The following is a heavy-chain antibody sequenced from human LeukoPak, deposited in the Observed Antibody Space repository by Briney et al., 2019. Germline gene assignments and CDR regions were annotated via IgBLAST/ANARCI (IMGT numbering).Heavy chain of an antibody. V-gene: IGHV3-53*01. Sequence: GGSLRPSCAASGFTVSSKYMSWVRQAPGKGLEWVSVIYSGGSTYYADSVRGRFTISRDNSKNTLYLQMNSLRAEDTAVYYCARGGMGVSAADYWGQGTLVTVSS. CDR1: GFTVSSKY. D-gene: IGHD1-26*01. CDR2: IYSGGST. J-gene: IGHJ4*02. CDR3: ARGGMGVSAADY.